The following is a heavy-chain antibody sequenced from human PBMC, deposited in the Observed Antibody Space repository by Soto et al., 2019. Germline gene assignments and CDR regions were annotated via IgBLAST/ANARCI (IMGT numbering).Heavy chain of an antibody. J-gene: IGHJ6*02. CDR3: ARDGRKQLWGEGLSAIDV. CDR1: GYTFTSYG. V-gene: IGHV1-18*01. CDR2: ISGDNGQT. Sequence: QVQVVQSGPEVKKPGASVMVSCKASGYTFTSYGISWVRQAPGQGLEWMGWISGDNGQTTYGQKFSGRVTITTVTSTSTSYMAFRGLRSDDTGVYYCARDGRKQLWGEGLSAIDVWGHGTTVTVSS. D-gene: IGHD5-18*01.